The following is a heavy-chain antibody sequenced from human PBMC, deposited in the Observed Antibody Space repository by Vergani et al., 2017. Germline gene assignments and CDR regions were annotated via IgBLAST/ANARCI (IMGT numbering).Heavy chain of an antibody. J-gene: IGHJ4*02. CDR2: IYYSGST. CDR3: ARDYGNYYFDY. D-gene: IGHD4-11*01. Sequence: QVQLQESGPGLVKPSQTLSLTCPVSGGSLSSGGYYWSWIRQHPGKGLEWIGYIYYSGSTYYNPSLKRRVTISVDTSKNQFSLKLSSVTAADTAVYYCARDYGNYYFDYWGQGTLVTVSS. CDR1: GGSLSSGGYY. V-gene: IGHV4-31*03.